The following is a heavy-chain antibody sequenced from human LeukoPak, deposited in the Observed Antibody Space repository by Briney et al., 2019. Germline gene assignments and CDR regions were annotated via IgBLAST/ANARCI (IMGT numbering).Heavy chain of an antibody. CDR2: ISAYNGNT. Sequence: GASVKVSCKASGYTLTGYYMHWVRQAPGQGLEWMGWISAYNGNTNYAQKLQGRVTMTTDTSTSTAYMELSSLRSEDTAVYYCARAQSGSYLGDWFDPWGQGTLVTVSS. J-gene: IGHJ5*02. CDR1: GYTLTGYY. CDR3: ARAQSGSYLGDWFDP. D-gene: IGHD1-26*01. V-gene: IGHV1-18*04.